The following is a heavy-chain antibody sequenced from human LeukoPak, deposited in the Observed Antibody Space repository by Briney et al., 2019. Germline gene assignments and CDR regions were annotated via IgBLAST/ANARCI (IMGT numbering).Heavy chain of an antibody. Sequence: ASVKVSCKASGYTFTSYDINWVRQATGQGLEWMGWMNPNSDNTGYAQKFQGRVTMTRNTSISTAYMELSSLRSEDTAVYYCARPLYSSGDFDYWGQGTLVTVSS. J-gene: IGHJ4*02. CDR2: MNPNSDNT. CDR3: ARPLYSSGDFDY. V-gene: IGHV1-8*01. CDR1: GYTFTSYD. D-gene: IGHD6-19*01.